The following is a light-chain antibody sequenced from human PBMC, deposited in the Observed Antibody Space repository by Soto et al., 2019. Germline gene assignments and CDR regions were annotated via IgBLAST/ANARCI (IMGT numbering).Light chain of an antibody. J-gene: IGKJ4*01. CDR3: QQHNGSHLA. V-gene: IGKV1-9*01. CDR2: SAS. Sequence: DIQLTQSPSFLSAFVGDTVTITCRASQAMSTYLAWYQQKPGKVPKLLIRSASTLQSGVPPRFSGGGSGTEFTLTISTLQPDDSGIYYCQQHNGSHLAFGGGTNVEIK. CDR1: QAMSTY.